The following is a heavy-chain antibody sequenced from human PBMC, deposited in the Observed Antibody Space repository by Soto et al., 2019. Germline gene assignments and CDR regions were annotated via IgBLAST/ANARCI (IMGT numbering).Heavy chain of an antibody. J-gene: IGHJ5*02. CDR2: INGDGSST. CDR1: GFTFSDYW. V-gene: IGHV3-74*01. CDR3: SGVIMGA. Sequence: EVQLVESGGGLVQPGGSLRLSCAASGFTFSDYWMHWVRQVPGKGLVWVSRINGDGSSTSYADSVKGRFTISRDNAKNMVYLQMNSLRAEDTAVYYCSGVIMGAWVQGTLVTVSS. D-gene: IGHD1-26*01.